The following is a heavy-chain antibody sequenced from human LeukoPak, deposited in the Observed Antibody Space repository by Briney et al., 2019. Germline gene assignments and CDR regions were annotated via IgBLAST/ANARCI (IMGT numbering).Heavy chain of an antibody. Sequence: SETLSLTCTVSGGSISSSSYYWGWIRQPPGKGLEWIGSIYYSGSTYYNPSLKSRVTISVDTSKNQFSLKLSSVTAADTAVYYCATLDTAMVTGWFDPWGQGTLVTVSS. D-gene: IGHD5-18*01. CDR1: GGSISSSSYY. CDR3: ATLDTAMVTGWFDP. J-gene: IGHJ5*02. V-gene: IGHV4-39*07. CDR2: IYYSGST.